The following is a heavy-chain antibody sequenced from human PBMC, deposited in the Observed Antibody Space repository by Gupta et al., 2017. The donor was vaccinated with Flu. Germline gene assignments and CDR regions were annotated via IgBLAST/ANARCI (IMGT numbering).Heavy chain of an antibody. CDR1: GFTLRDYW. Sequence: VQLVESGGGLVQPGGSLRLSCGPSGFTLRDYWMSWVRQAPGKGPGLVANIDRDGSVINYMDFVRGRFTISRDNAKNAVYFQMNSLRVDDTAVYYCARDVGSGDYDSWGQGTLVTVSS. V-gene: IGHV3-7*01. D-gene: IGHD4-17*01. CDR3: ARDVGSGDYDS. CDR2: IDRDGSVI. J-gene: IGHJ5*01.